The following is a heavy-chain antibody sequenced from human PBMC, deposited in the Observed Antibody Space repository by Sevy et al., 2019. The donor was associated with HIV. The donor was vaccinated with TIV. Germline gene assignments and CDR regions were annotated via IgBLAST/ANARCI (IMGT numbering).Heavy chain of an antibody. CDR3: ARGDYYGSRDYFYY. CDR2: ISSGSSYI. V-gene: IGHV3-21*01. CDR1: GFTFSNYF. J-gene: IGHJ4*02. Sequence: GGSLRLSCAASGFTFSNYFMNWVRQAPGKGLEWVSSISSGSSYIFYAHSLKGRLTISRDNAKNSLYLHMNSLRAEDTAVYYCARGDYYGSRDYFYYWGPGTLVTVSS. D-gene: IGHD3-10*01.